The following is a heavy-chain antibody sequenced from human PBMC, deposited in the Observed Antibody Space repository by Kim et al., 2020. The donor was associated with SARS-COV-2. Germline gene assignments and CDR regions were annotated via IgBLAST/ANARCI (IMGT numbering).Heavy chain of an antibody. CDR3: ARNLTY. V-gene: IGHV3-23*01. D-gene: IGHD1-20*01. J-gene: IGHJ4*02. CDR1: GFTFSNYA. Sequence: GGSLRLSCAGSGFTFSNYAMSWVRQAPGKGREWVSFISGSGDTANYADSVKGRFTISRDNSKNTVYLQMNSLRVDDTAVYYCARNLTYWGQGILVTVSS. CDR2: ISGSGDTA.